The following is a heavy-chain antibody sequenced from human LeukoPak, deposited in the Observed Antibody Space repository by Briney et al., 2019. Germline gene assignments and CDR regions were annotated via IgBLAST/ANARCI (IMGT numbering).Heavy chain of an antibody. CDR3: ARRAGAYSHPYDY. CDR1: GFTFSSYP. V-gene: IGHV3-53*01. J-gene: IGHJ4*02. CDR2: IYSDNT. Sequence: GGSLRLSCAASGFTFSSYPMSWIRQAPGKGLEWVSFIYSDNTHYSDSVKGRFTISRDNSKNTLYLQMNSLRAEDTAVYYCARRAGAYSHPYDYWGQGTLVTVSS. D-gene: IGHD4/OR15-4a*01.